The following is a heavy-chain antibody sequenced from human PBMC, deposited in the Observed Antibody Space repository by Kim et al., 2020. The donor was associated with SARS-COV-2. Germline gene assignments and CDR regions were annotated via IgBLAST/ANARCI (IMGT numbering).Heavy chain of an antibody. CDR3: AREAAHTAPDF. D-gene: IGHD4-17*01. J-gene: IGHJ4*02. CDR2: ST. V-gene: IGHV1-46*01. Sequence: STSNAQKFQGRVTMTRDPSTSTAYVELSSLRSEDTAVYFCAREAAHTAPDFWGQGTLVTVSS.